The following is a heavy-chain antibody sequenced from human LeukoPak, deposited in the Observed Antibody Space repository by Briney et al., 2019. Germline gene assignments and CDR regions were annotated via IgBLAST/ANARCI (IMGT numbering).Heavy chain of an antibody. CDR2: ISYDGSNK. J-gene: IGHJ5*02. V-gene: IGHV3-30*03. D-gene: IGHD3-10*01. CDR1: GFTFSSYG. Sequence: GGSLRLSCAASGFTFSSYGMHWVRQAPGKGLEWVAVISYDGSNKYYADSVKGRFTISRDNSKNTLYLQMNSLRAEDTAVYYCARGSGPENWFDPWGQGTLVTVSS. CDR3: ARGSGPENWFDP.